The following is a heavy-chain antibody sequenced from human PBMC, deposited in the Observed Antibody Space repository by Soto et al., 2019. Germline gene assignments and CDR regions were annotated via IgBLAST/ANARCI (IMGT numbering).Heavy chain of an antibody. J-gene: IGHJ4*02. CDR1: GFTFSSYS. V-gene: IGHV3-21*01. CDR3: ASACSSTSCYDY. Sequence: GGSLRLSCAASGFTFSSYSMNWVRQAPGKGLEWVSSISSSSSYIYYADSVKGRFTISRDNAKNSLYLQMNSLRAEDTAVYYCASACSSTSCYDYWGQGTLVTVSS. CDR2: ISSSSSYI. D-gene: IGHD2-2*01.